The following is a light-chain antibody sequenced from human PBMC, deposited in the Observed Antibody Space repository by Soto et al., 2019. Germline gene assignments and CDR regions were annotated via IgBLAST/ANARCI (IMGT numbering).Light chain of an antibody. CDR1: QGIGDD. CDR3: LDHNTFPLT. V-gene: IGKV1-17*01. J-gene: IGKJ4*01. CDR2: GAS. Sequence: DFQMTQSPSSLSASVGDRVTITCRASQGIGDDLGWYQQRPGEAPKRLIYGASILPSGVPSRFSGSGSGTEFTLTIRGLPPEDFATHFCLDHNTFPLTFGGGTKVEIK.